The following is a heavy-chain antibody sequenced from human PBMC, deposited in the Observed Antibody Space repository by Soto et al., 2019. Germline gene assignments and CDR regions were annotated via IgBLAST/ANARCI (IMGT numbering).Heavy chain of an antibody. V-gene: IGHV4-34*01. J-gene: IGHJ4*02. CDR1: GGSFSGYY. CDR2: INHSGST. Sequence: SETLSLTCAVYGGSFSGYYWSWIRQPPGKGLEWIGEINHSGSTNYNPSLKSRVTISVDTSKNQFSLKLTSVTAADTAVYYCALFCSSTSCYGQWDHWGPGTLVTVSS. CDR3: ALFCSSTSCYGQWDH. D-gene: IGHD2-2*01.